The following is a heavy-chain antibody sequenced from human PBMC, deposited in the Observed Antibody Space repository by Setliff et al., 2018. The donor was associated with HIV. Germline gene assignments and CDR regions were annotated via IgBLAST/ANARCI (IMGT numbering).Heavy chain of an antibody. CDR1: GVSVSSVGYY. V-gene: IGHV4-31*03. D-gene: IGHD1-26*01. J-gene: IGHJ4*02. CDR3: ASGRPGATNLDY. CDR2: IYYSGRT. Sequence: SETLSLTCIVSGVSVSSVGYYWTWLRQRPGKGLEWIGYIYYSGRTKYNPSLKGRLSISIDTSENQFSLKLNSVTAADTSVYYCASGRPGATNLDYWGQETLVAISS.